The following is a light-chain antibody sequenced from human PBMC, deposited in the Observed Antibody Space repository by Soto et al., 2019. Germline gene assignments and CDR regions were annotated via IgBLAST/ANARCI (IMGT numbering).Light chain of an antibody. CDR3: HQYKNCPIT. CDR1: QSVSSN. CDR2: GAS. Sequence: EIVMTQSPATLSVSPGERATLSCRASQSVSSNLAWYQQKPGQAPRLLIYGASTRATGIPARFSGSGSGTEFTLTSRSLQAEDFAVYDWHQYKNCPITGGQGTRLEIK. V-gene: IGKV3-15*01. J-gene: IGKJ5*01.